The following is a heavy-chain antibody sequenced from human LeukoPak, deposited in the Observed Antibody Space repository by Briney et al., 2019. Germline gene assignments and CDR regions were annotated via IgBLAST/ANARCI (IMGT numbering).Heavy chain of an antibody. V-gene: IGHV4-31*03. D-gene: IGHD5-24*01. J-gene: IGHJ4*02. CDR2: IYYSGST. CDR1: GGSISSGGYY. Sequence: PSETLSLTCTVSGGSISSGGYYWSWIRQHPGKGLEWIAYIYYSGSTYYNPSLKSRVTISVDTSKNQFSLKLSSVAAADTAVYFCATRLLDGYSLEWGQGTLVTVSS. CDR3: ATRLLDGYSLE.